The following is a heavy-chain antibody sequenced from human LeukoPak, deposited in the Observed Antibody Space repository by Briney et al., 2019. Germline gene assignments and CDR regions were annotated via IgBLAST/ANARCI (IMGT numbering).Heavy chain of an antibody. CDR1: GFTFSDDE. V-gene: IGHV3-48*03. Sequence: GGSLRLSCVASGFTFSDDEMNWVRQAPGKGLEWVSYISTSGGITYYADSVKGRFTISRDNAKNSLYLQMNSLRAEDTAVYYCARPHSGYDFQGLCYWGQGTLVTVSS. J-gene: IGHJ4*02. D-gene: IGHD5-12*01. CDR3: ARPHSGYDFQGLCY. CDR2: ISTSGGIT.